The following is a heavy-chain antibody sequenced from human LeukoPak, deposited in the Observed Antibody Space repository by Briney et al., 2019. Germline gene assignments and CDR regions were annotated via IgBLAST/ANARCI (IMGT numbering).Heavy chain of an antibody. CDR1: GYTFTSYD. CDR3: ASGEEMATMC. Sequence: GASVKVSCKASGYTFTSYDINWVRQATGQGLEWMGWISAYNGNTNYAQKLQGRVTMTTDTSTSTAYMELRSLRSDDTAVYYCASGEEMATMCWGQGTLVTASS. D-gene: IGHD5-24*01. CDR2: ISAYNGNT. J-gene: IGHJ4*02. V-gene: IGHV1-18*01.